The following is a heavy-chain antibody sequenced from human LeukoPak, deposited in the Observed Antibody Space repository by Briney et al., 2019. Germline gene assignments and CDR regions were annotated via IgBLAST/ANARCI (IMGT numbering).Heavy chain of an antibody. J-gene: IGHJ4*02. V-gene: IGHV3-23*01. Sequence: GGSLRLSCAASGFTFSNYAMTWVRQAPGKGLEWVSGMSGTSGNTYYADSVKGRFTISRDNSKNTLYLQMNSLRAEDTAVYYCAKDLYSSSWFSTGDHWGQGTLVTVSS. CDR2: MSGTSGNT. D-gene: IGHD6-13*01. CDR1: GFTFSNYA. CDR3: AKDLYSSSWFSTGDH.